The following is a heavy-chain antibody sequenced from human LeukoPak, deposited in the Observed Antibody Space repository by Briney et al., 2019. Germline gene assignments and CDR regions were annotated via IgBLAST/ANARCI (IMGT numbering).Heavy chain of an antibody. Sequence: SETLSLTCTVSGGSISSYYWSWIRQPPGKGLEWIGYIYYSGSTNYNPSLKSRVTISVDTSKNQFSLKLSSVTAADTAVYYCARHVWIRYLCYWGQGTLVTVSS. CDR3: ARHVWIRYLCY. D-gene: IGHD2-2*03. CDR1: GGSISSYY. CDR2: IYYSGST. J-gene: IGHJ4*02. V-gene: IGHV4-59*08.